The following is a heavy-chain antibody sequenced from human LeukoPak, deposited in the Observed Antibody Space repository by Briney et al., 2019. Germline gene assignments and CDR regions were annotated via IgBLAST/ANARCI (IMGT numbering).Heavy chain of an antibody. V-gene: IGHV4-59*08. J-gene: IGHJ4*02. CDR3: ATLRGASTAVFDS. D-gene: IGHD2-21*02. CDR1: GGSISYYY. Sequence: SETLSLTCTVTGGSISYYYWSWIRQPPCKRLEWIGYIHYRGATNYSPSLKSRVTISVATSKSQFSLKLSSVTAADTALYFCATLRGASTAVFDSWGQGALVTVSS. CDR2: IHYRGAT.